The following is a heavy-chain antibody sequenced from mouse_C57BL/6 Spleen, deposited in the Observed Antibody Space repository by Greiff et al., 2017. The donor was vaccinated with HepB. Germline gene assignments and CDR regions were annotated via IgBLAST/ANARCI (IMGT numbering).Heavy chain of an antibody. CDR2: IDPSDSYT. J-gene: IGHJ2*01. Sequence: QVHVKQPGAELVMPGASVKLSCKASGYTFTSYWMHWVKQRPGQGLEWIGEIDPSDSYTNYNQKFKGKSTLTVDKSSSTAYMQLSSLTSEDSAVYYCARSDDYDDYWGQGTTLTVSS. D-gene: IGHD2-4*01. CDR1: GYTFTSYW. V-gene: IGHV1-69*01. CDR3: ARSDDYDDY.